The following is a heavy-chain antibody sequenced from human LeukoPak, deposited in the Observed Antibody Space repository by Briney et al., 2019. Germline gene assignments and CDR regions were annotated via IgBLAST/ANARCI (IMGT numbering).Heavy chain of an antibody. J-gene: IGHJ4*02. CDR2: IYYSGST. CDR3: ARGYYDVLTGHPKNFDY. Sequence: PSETLSLTCTVSGGSISTSYSWGWIRQPPGKGLEWIGTIYYSGSTYYNPSLKSRVTISVDTSKNQFSLKLSSITAADTAVYYCARGYYDVLTGHPKNFDYWGQGTLVTVSS. D-gene: IGHD3-9*01. CDR1: GGSISTSYS. V-gene: IGHV4-39*01.